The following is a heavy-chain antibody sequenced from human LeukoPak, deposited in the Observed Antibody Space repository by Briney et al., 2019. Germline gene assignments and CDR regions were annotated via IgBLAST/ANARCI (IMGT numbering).Heavy chain of an antibody. D-gene: IGHD3-22*01. CDR1: GYTFTGYY. V-gene: IGHV1-2*02. Sequence: ASVKVSCKASGYTFTGYYMHWVRQAPGQGLEWMGWINPNSGATKYAQKFQGRVTMTRDTSISTAYMKLSSLRSDDTAVYYCARGRGGDYYDNSGYSNWGQGTLVAVSS. CDR3: ARGRGGDYYDNSGYSN. J-gene: IGHJ4*02. CDR2: INPNSGAT.